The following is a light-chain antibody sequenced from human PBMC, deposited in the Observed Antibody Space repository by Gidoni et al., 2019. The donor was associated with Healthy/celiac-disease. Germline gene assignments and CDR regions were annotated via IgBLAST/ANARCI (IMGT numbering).Light chain of an antibody. CDR3: SSYAGSNNLV. V-gene: IGLV2-8*01. Sequence: QSALTQPPSASGSPGQSVTIPCTGTSSDVGGYTYVSWYQQHPGQAPKLMIYEVSKRPSGVPDRFSGSKSGNTASLTVSGLQAEEEADYYCSSYAGSNNLVFGGGTKLXVX. J-gene: IGLJ2*01. CDR2: EVS. CDR1: SSDVGGYTY.